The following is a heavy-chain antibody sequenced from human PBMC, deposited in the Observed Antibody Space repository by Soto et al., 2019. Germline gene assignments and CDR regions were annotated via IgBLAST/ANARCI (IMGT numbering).Heavy chain of an antibody. CDR2: ISWNSDTT. Sequence: GGSMRLSCAASGFSFDDYVLHWVRQVPGKGLEWVSGISWNSDTTGYADSVKGRFTISRDNAKNSLYLQMSSLRAEDTALYYCARGLGFSFYYIEVWGKGTTVTVSS. CDR1: GFSFDDYV. V-gene: IGHV3-9*01. J-gene: IGHJ6*03. D-gene: IGHD6-25*01. CDR3: ARGLGFSFYYIEV.